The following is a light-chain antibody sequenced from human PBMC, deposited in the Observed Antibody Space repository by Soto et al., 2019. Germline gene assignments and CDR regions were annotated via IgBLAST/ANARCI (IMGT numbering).Light chain of an antibody. J-gene: IGKJ1*01. CDR1: QSVSTN. CDR2: GAS. Sequence: EIVMTQSPATLSVSPGERATLSCRASQSVSTNSAWYQQKPGQAPRLLIYGASTRATGIPARFSGSGSGTEFTLTISSLQSEDFAVYYCQQRSNWPPWTFGQGTKVDIK. CDR3: QQRSNWPPWT. V-gene: IGKV3-15*01.